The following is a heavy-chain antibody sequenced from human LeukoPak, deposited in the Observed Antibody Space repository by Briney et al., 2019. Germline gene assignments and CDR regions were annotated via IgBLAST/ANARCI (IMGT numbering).Heavy chain of an antibody. CDR1: GFTFSSYG. CDR3: ARSEDWNYGHYYYYMDV. D-gene: IGHD1-7*01. J-gene: IGHJ6*03. Sequence: GGSLRLSCAASGFTFSSYGMHWVRQAPGKGLEWVAFIRYDGSNKYYADSVKGRLTISRDNSKNTLYLQMNSLRAEDTAVYYCARSEDWNYGHYYYYMDVWGKGTTVTVSS. CDR2: IRYDGSNK. V-gene: IGHV3-30*02.